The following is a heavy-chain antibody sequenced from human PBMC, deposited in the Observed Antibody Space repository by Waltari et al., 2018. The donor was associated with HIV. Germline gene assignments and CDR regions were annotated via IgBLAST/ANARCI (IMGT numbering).Heavy chain of an antibody. CDR1: GFTFSSYT. CDR2: FSSSSSYI. V-gene: IGHV3-21*01. CDR3: ARASMWGFDY. Sequence: EVQLVESGGGLVKPGGSLRLSCAAYGFTFSSYTMNWVRQAPGKGLEWVSFFSSSSSYIYYADSVKGRFTISRDNAKNSLYLQMNSLRAEDTAVYYCARASMWGFDYWGQGTMVTVSS. D-gene: IGHD1-26*01. J-gene: IGHJ4*02.